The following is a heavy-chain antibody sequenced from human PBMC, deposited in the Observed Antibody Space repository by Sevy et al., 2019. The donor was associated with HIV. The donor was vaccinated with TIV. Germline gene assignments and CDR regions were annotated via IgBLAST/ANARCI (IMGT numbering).Heavy chain of an antibody. CDR3: ARDKLPPVMVTMVRGGLSYYFDY. J-gene: IGHJ4*02. Sequence: GGSLRLSCAASGFTFSSYGMHWVRQTPGKGLEWVAVIWYDGSNKYYADSVKGRFTISRDNSKNTLYLQMNSLRAEDTAVYYCARDKLPPVMVTMVRGGLSYYFDYWGQGTLVTVSS. CDR1: GFTFSSYG. CDR2: IWYDGSNK. D-gene: IGHD3-10*01. V-gene: IGHV3-33*01.